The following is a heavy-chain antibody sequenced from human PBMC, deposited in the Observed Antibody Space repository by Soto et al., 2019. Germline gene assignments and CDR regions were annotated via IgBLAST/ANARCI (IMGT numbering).Heavy chain of an antibody. V-gene: IGHV4-59*01. CDR2: IYYSGST. Sequence: SETLSLTCTVSGCSICTYYWSWIRQPPGRGLEWIGYIYYSGSTNYNPSLKSRVTISVDTSKNQFSLKLRSVTAADTAVYYCARGGGDCSSAGRYVVPQPYWGPGARVTVSS. J-gene: IGHJ4*02. D-gene: IGHD2-2*01. CDR3: ARGGGDCSSAGRYVVPQPY. CDR1: GCSICTYY.